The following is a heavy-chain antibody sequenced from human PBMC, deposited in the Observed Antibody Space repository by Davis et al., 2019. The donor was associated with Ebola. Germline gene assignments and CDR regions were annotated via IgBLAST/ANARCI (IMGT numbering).Heavy chain of an antibody. J-gene: IGHJ4*02. V-gene: IGHV4-59*12. D-gene: IGHD6-13*01. CDR1: GGSISSYY. CDR3: AATYSSLFDY. Sequence: PSETLSLTCTVSGGSISSYYWSWIRQPPGKGLEWIGYIYYSGSTNYNPSLKSRVTISVDTSKNQFSLKLSSVTAADTAVYYCAATYSSLFDYWGQGTLVTVSS. CDR2: IYYSGST.